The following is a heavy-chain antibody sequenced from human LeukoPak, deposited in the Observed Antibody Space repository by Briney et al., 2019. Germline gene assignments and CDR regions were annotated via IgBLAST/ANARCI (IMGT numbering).Heavy chain of an antibody. V-gene: IGHV3-21*01. CDR2: ISSSSSYI. CDR3: ARDGYDYVWGSYTKDFDY. CDR1: GFTFSSYG. D-gene: IGHD3-16*01. J-gene: IGHJ4*02. Sequence: PGGSLRLSCAASGFTFSSYGMHWVRQAPGKGLEWVSSISSSSSYIYYADSVKGRFTISRDNAKNSLYLQMNSLRAEDTAVYYCARDGYDYVWGSYTKDFDYWGQGTLVTVSS.